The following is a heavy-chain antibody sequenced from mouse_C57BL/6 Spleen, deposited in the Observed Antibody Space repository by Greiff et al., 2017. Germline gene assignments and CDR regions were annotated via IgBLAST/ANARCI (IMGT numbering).Heavy chain of an antibody. Sequence: VQLVESGAELARPGASVKLSCKASGYTFTSYGISWVKQRTGQGLEWIGEIYPRSGNTYYNEKFKGKATLTADKSSSTAYMELRSLTSEDSAVYFCARGEYYGSSYPFAYWGQGTLVTVSA. CDR1: GYTFTSYG. CDR2: IYPRSGNT. V-gene: IGHV1-81*01. D-gene: IGHD1-1*01. J-gene: IGHJ3*01. CDR3: ARGEYYGSSYPFAY.